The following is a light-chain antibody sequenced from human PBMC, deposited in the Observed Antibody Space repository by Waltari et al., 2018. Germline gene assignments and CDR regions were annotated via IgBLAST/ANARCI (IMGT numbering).Light chain of an antibody. CDR1: SSDVGAYDY. CDR2: YVS. V-gene: IGLV2-14*03. CDR3: SSYSSSSTLAVV. J-gene: IGLJ3*02. Sequence: QSALTQPASVSGSPGQSITISCTGTSSDVGAYDYVSWLQQHPGKAPKLIIYYVSDRPSGVSDRFSGSKSVNTASLTISGLQAEDEGYYYCSSYSSSSTLAVVFGGGTKLTVL.